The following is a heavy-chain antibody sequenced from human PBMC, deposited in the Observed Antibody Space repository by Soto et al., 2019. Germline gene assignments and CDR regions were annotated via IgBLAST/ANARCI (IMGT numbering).Heavy chain of an antibody. J-gene: IGHJ6*03. Sequence: ASVKVSCKASGYTFTSYYMHWVRQAPGQGLEWMGIINPSGGSTSYAQKFQGRVTMTRDTSTSTVYMELSSLRSEDTAVYYCARALNYYYGSGSSYYMDVWGKGTTVTVSS. CDR3: ARALNYYYGSGSSYYMDV. CDR2: INPSGGST. V-gene: IGHV1-46*03. CDR1: GYTFTSYY. D-gene: IGHD3-10*01.